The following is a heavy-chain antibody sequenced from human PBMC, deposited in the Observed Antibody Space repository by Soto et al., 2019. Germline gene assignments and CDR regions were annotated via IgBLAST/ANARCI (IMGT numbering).Heavy chain of an antibody. Sequence: QVQLQESGPGLVKPSETLSLTCTVSGGSISSYYWSWIRQPPGKGLEGIGYIYYSGSTNYNPSLSSRVTISVDTSKNQFSLKLNSMTAADTAVDYCARHNYGSGSTYFDYWGQGTLVNGSS. CDR3: ARHNYGSGSTYFDY. CDR1: GGSISSYY. V-gene: IGHV4-59*08. CDR2: IYYSGST. J-gene: IGHJ4*02. D-gene: IGHD3-10*01.